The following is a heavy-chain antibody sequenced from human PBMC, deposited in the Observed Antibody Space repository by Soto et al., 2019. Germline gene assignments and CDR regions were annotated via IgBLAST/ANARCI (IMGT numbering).Heavy chain of an antibody. J-gene: IGHJ6*02. CDR1: GYTFTSYY. Sequence: QVQLVQSGAEVKKPGASVKVSCKASGYTFTSYYMHWVRQAPGQGLEWMGIINPSGGSTSYAQKFQGRVTMPRDTSTSTVYMELSSLRSEDTAVYYCARIWSGYPRGYYYYGMDVWGQGTTVTVSS. CDR3: ARIWSGYPRGYYYYGMDV. V-gene: IGHV1-46*01. CDR2: INPSGGST. D-gene: IGHD3-3*01.